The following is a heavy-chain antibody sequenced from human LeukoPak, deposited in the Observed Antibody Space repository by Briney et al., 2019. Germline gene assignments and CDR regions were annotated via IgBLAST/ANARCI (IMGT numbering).Heavy chain of an antibody. J-gene: IGHJ4*02. CDR3: ARGQCGGDCYPFDY. CDR1: GYSFTSNC. V-gene: IGHV1-2*02. D-gene: IGHD2-21*02. CDR2: INPNSGGT. Sequence: ASVKVSCKASGYSFTSNCMHWVRQAPGQGLEWMGWINPNSGGTNYAQKFQGRVTMTRDTSISTAYMELSRLRAHGTAVYYCARGQCGGDCYPFDYWGQGTLVTVSS.